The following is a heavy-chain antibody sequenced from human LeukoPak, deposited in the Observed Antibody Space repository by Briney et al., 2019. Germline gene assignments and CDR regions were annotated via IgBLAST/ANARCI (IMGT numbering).Heavy chain of an antibody. J-gene: IGHJ4*02. CDR1: SGSISSNNHY. D-gene: IGHD2-15*01. CDR2: IDYSGNT. CDR3: VRDRQHCSGGNCYSEDLPDS. Sequence: SETLSLTCTVSSGSISSNNHYWGWIRQPQGKRLEWIGNIDYSGNTDYNPSLRSRVTISVDPSKKQFSLKLSSVTAADTAVYFCVRDRQHCSGGNCYSEDLPDSWGQGIVVAVSS. V-gene: IGHV4-39*07.